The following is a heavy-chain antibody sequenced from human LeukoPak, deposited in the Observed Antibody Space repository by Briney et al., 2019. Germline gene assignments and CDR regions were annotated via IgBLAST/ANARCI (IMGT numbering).Heavy chain of an antibody. V-gene: IGHV3-53*01. CDR1: GFTPSSNY. D-gene: IGHD5-18*01. CDR2: TYSGGST. J-gene: IGHJ4*02. CDR3: ASARGSNYGSLGD. Sequence: GESLRLSCAASGFTPSSNYMSWVRQPPGRGLEWVATTYSGGSTYYGVSVKGRFSISRDNSKNTLYIQMNSLRAEDTGVYYCASARGSNYGSLGDWGQGTLVTVSS.